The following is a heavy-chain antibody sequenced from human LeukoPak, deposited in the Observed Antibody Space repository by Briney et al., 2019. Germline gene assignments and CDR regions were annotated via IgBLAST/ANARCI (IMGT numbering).Heavy chain of an antibody. V-gene: IGHV4-30-4*01. Sequence: PSQTLSLTCTVSGGSISSGDYYWSWIRQPPGKGLEWIGYIYYSGSTYYNPSLKSRVTISVDTSKNQFSLKLSSVTAADTAMYYCARDRYYDFWSGYYTGRWGGSNYGMDVWGQGTTVTVSS. D-gene: IGHD3-3*01. CDR1: GGSISSGDYY. J-gene: IGHJ6*02. CDR2: IYYSGST. CDR3: ARDRYYDFWSGYYTGRWGGSNYGMDV.